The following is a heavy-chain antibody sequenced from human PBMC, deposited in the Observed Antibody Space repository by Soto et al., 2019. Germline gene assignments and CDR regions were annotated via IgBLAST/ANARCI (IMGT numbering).Heavy chain of an antibody. V-gene: IGHV3-15*07. CDR1: GFTFSNAW. Sequence: PGGSLRLSCAASGFTFSNAWMNWVRQAPGKGLEWVGRIKCKTDGGTTDYAAPVKGRFSISRDDSKNMLYLLMNSLKTEDTAVYYCTTVGLYGDNLHYYGMDVWGQGTTVTVSS. CDR2: IKCKTDGGTT. CDR3: TTVGLYGDNLHYYGMDV. J-gene: IGHJ6*02. D-gene: IGHD4-17*01.